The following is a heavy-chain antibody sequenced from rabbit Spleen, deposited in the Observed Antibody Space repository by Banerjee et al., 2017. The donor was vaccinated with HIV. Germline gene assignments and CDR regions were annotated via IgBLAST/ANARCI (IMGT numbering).Heavy chain of an antibody. CDR2: IVTGDGNT. J-gene: IGHJ4*01. Sequence: QEQLVESGGGLVQPGASLTLTCTASGFTLSSYWICWVRQAPGKGLEWIGCIVTGDGNTYYATWAKGRFTISKTSSTTVTLQMTSLTAADTATYFCARHAGYAGYGYSTLDLWGPGTLVTVS. D-gene: IGHD8-1*01. CDR3: ARHAGYAGYGYSTLDL. V-gene: IGHV1S45*01. CDR1: GFTLSSYW.